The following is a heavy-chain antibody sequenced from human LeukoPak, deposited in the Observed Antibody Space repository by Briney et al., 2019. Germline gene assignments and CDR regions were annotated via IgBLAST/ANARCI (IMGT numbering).Heavy chain of an antibody. Sequence: ASVKVSCKAFGGPFSSYAISWVRQAPGQGLEWMGGIIPICGTANYAQKLQGRVTITADESTSTAYMELSSLRSEDTAVYYCARDQDYDSSGYYPHWFDPWGQGTLVTVSS. CDR1: GGPFSSYA. V-gene: IGHV1-69*13. J-gene: IGHJ5*02. CDR3: ARDQDYDSSGYYPHWFDP. CDR2: IIPICGTA. D-gene: IGHD3-22*01.